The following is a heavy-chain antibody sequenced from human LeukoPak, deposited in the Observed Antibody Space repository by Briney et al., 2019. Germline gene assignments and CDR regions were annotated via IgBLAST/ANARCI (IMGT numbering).Heavy chain of an antibody. Sequence: PSETLSLTCTVSGGSISSSSYYWGWIRQPPGKGLEWIGSMYYSGSTYHNPSLKSRVTISVDTSKNQFSLKLRSVTAADTAAYYCATEGGRYNVDYWGQGTLVTVSS. CDR3: ATEGGRYNVDY. CDR2: MYYSGST. J-gene: IGHJ4*02. V-gene: IGHV4-39*07. D-gene: IGHD1-26*01. CDR1: GGSISSSSYY.